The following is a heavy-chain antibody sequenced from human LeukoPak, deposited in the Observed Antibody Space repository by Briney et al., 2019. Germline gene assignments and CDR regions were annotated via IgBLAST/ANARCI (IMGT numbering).Heavy chain of an antibody. CDR2: IYYSGST. V-gene: IGHV4-30-4*08. D-gene: IGHD4-17*01. CDR1: GGSISSGDYY. J-gene: IGHJ3*02. Sequence: PSETLSLTCTVSGGSISSGDYYWRWLRQPPGKGVEGIGYIYYSGSTYYNPSLKSRVTISVDTSKNQFSLKLSSVTAADTAVYYCARSPNDYGDHDAFDIWGQGSMVTVSS. CDR3: ARSPNDYGDHDAFDI.